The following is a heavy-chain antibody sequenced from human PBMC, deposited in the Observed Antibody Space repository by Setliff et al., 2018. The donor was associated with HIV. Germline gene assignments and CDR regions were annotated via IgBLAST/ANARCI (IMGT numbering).Heavy chain of an antibody. CDR2: IYTSGST. D-gene: IGHD6-19*01. Sequence: TLSLTCTVSGGSISSSSYYWSWIRQPAGKGLEWIGRIYTSGSTNYNPSLKSRVTMSVDTSKNQFSLKLSSVTAADTAVCYCARASSSGFLKYFDYWGQGTLVTVSS. CDR1: GGSISSSSYY. V-gene: IGHV4-61*02. J-gene: IGHJ4*02. CDR3: ARASSSGFLKYFDY.